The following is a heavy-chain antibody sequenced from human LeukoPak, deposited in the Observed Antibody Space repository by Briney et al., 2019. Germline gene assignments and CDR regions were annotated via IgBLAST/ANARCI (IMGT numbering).Heavy chain of an antibody. J-gene: IGHJ4*02. CDR1: GGSISSSNW. V-gene: IGHV4-4*02. CDR3: ARGGSYGDYYFDY. Sequence: SETLSLTCAVSGGSISSSNWWSWVRPPPGKGLEWIGEIYHSGSTNYNPSLKSRVTISVDKSKNQFSLKLSSVTAADTAVYYCARGGSYGDYYFDYWGQGTLVTVSS. D-gene: IGHD4-17*01. CDR2: IYHSGST.